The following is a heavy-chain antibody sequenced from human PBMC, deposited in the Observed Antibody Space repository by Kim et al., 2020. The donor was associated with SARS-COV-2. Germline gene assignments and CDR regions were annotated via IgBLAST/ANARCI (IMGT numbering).Heavy chain of an antibody. CDR1: GYTFTGYY. D-gene: IGHD3-9*01. J-gene: IGHJ4*02. CDR3: ARGAYYDILTGYEFDY. V-gene: IGHV1-2*02. Sequence: ASVKVSCKASGYTFTGYYMHWVRQAPGQGLEWMGWINPNSGGTNYAQKFQGRVTMTRDTSISTAYMELSRLRSDDTAVYYCARGAYYDILTGYEFDYWGQGTLVTVSS. CDR2: INPNSGGT.